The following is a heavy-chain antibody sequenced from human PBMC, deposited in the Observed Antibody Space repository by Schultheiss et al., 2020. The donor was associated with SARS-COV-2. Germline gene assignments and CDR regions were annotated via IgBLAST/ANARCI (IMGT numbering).Heavy chain of an antibody. J-gene: IGHJ6*02. D-gene: IGHD1-26*01. CDR3: AKASGSYRYYYYGMDV. V-gene: IGHV3-23*01. CDR2: ISGSGGST. Sequence: GGSLRLSCEASGFSFSTYAMSWVRQAPGKGLEWVSAISGSGGSTYYADSVKGRFTISRDNSKNTLYLQMNSLRAEDTAVYYCAKASGSYRYYYYGMDVWGQGTTVTVSS. CDR1: GFSFSTYA.